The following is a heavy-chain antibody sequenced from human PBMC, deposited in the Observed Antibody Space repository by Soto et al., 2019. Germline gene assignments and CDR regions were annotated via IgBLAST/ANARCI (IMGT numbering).Heavy chain of an antibody. CDR3: AAITMVRGLITGGGY. D-gene: IGHD3-10*01. Sequence: QVQLQESGPGLVKPSGTLSLTCAVSGGSISSSNWWSWVRQPPGKGLEWVGEILHSGNTNYNPSLESRVTISVDKSQNPFSLNVSSVTAADTAVYYCAAITMVRGLITGGGYWGQGTLVTVSS. J-gene: IGHJ4*02. CDR1: GGSISSSNW. V-gene: IGHV4-4*02. CDR2: ILHSGNT.